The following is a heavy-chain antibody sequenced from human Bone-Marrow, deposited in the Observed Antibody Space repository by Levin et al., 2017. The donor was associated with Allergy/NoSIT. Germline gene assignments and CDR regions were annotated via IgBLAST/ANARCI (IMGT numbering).Heavy chain of an antibody. CDR2: ISWHDDN. V-gene: IGHV2-5*01. CDR3: AHSPHTDDRNYSFDF. D-gene: IGHD1-1*01. CDR1: GFSLSTSGVG. J-gene: IGHJ4*02. Sequence: SGPTLVKPTQTLTLTCTFSGFSLSTSGVGVGWIRQPPGKALEWLALISWHDDNRYSPSLKRRLTITKDTSKNQVVLTMTNMDPVDTATDYGAHSPHTDDRNYSFDFWGKGTLVTVSS.